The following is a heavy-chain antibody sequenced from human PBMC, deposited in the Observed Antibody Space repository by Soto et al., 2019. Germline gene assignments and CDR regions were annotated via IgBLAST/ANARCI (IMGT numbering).Heavy chain of an antibody. Sequence: QVQLVQSGAEVKKPGSSVRVSCKASGGTFSNFGFSWVRQAPGQGLEWMGGIIPICASSNYAQKFQGRLTITADDSTSTAYIDLSSLRSEDTAGYFGAKDVGFQQLLFVFETWGQGTPGTVAS. V-gene: IGHV1-69*01. CDR2: IIPICASS. J-gene: IGHJ5*02. CDR1: GGTFSNFG. CDR3: AKDVGFQQLLFVFET. D-gene: IGHD6-13*01.